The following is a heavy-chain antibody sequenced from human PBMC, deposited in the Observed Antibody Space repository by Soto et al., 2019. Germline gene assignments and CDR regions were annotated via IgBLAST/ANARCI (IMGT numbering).Heavy chain of an antibody. CDR1: GGSISSGGYS. D-gene: IGHD5-12*01. CDR2: IYHSGST. CDR3: ARRRGFPYYYGMDV. Sequence: QLQLQESGSGLVKPSQTLSLTCAVSGGSISSGGYSWSWIRQPPGKGLEGIGYIYHSGSTYYNPSLKRRVTISVDRSKNQFSLKLSSVPAADTAVYYCARRRGFPYYYGMDVWGQGTTVTVSS. V-gene: IGHV4-30-2*01. J-gene: IGHJ6*02.